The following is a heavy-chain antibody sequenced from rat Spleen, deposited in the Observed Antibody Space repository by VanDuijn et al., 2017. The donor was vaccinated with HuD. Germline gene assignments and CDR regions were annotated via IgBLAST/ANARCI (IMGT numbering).Heavy chain of an antibody. CDR2: ITNSGGST. D-gene: IGHD1-10*01. Sequence: EVQLVESGGGLVQPGRSLKLSCAASGFTFSNYYMAWVRQAPTKGLEWVASITNSGGSTYYRDSVKGRFTISRDNAKSTLYLQMDSLRSEDTATYYCTRGPYNLGWYFDFWGPGTMVTVSS. J-gene: IGHJ1*01. V-gene: IGHV5S23*01. CDR3: TRGPYNLGWYFDF. CDR1: GFTFSNYY.